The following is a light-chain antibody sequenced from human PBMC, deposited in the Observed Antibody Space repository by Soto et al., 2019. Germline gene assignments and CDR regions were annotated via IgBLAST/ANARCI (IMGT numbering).Light chain of an antibody. CDR3: SSYTSSSTVV. CDR2: DVS. J-gene: IGLJ2*01. CDR1: SSDVGGYNY. V-gene: IGLV2-14*01. Sequence: QSALTQPASVSGSPGXXXTISCTGTSSDVGGYNYVSWYQQHPGKAPKLMIYDVSNRPSGVSNRFSGSKSGNTASLTISGLQAEDEADYYCSSYTSSSTVVFGGGTKLTVL.